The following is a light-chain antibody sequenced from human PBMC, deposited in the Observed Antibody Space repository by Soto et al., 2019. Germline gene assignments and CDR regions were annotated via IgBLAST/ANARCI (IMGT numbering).Light chain of an antibody. CDR1: QGISSW. J-gene: IGKJ2*01. CDR2: LAS. V-gene: IGKV1-12*01. Sequence: DIQMTQSPSSVSASVGDRVSITCRASQGISSWLAWYQHRPGKAPKLLIYLASNLQSGVPSRFSGSGSGTGFTLTISSLQPEDFATYYCQQSNRFPYTFGQGTKLEIK. CDR3: QQSNRFPYT.